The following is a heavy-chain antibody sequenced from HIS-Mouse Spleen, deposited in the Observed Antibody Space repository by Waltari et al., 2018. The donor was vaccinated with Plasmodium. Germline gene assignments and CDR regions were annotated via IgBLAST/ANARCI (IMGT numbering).Heavy chain of an antibody. D-gene: IGHD3-3*01. CDR1: GGSISSYY. V-gene: IGHV4-59*01. CDR3: ARVPYLEWLLYFDY. Sequence: QVQLQESGPGLVKPSETLSLTCTVSGGSISSYYWSWIRQPPGKGLAWIGYIYYSGSTNYNPSLKSRVTISVDTSKNQFSLKLSSVTAADTAVYYCARVPYLEWLLYFDYWGQGTLVTVSS. J-gene: IGHJ4*02. CDR2: IYYSGST.